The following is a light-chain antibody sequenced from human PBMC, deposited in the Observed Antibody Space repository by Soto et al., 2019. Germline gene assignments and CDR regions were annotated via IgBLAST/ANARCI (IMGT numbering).Light chain of an antibody. CDR1: HRVSSY. CDR3: QQRSSWPLT. CDR2: DAS. J-gene: IGKJ4*01. V-gene: IGKV3-11*01. Sequence: EIVLTQSPATLSLSPGERATLSCRASHRVSSYLAWYQQKPGQAPRLLIYDASNRATGIPARFSGSGSGTDFTLTISSLEPEDFAVYSCQQRSSWPLTFGGGTKVELK.